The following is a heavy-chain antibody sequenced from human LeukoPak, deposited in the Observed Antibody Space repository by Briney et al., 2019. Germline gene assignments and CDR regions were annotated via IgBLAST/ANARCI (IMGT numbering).Heavy chain of an antibody. V-gene: IGHV3-48*04. Sequence: GGSLRLSCAASGFTFSSYSMNWVRQAPGKGLEWVSYISSSGSPIHYADSVKGRFTISRDNAKNSLYLQMNSLRVEDTALYYCARGHCTSIGCYPLSWGQGTMVTVSS. CDR3: ARGHCTSIGCYPLS. CDR2: ISSSGSPI. CDR1: GFTFSSYS. D-gene: IGHD2-2*01. J-gene: IGHJ3*01.